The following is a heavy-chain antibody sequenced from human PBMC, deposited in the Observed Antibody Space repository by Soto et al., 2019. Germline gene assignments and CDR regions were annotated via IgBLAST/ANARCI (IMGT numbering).Heavy chain of an antibody. J-gene: IGHJ4*02. CDR3: ARGTAVMTLDY. D-gene: IGHD4-17*01. Sequence: QVQLQESGPGLVKPSETLSLTCTVSGGSISSYYWSWIWQPPGKGLEWMGNSYYSGSTNYNPALTSRGTVSVDTSKNQYSLTLSFVTAADTAVYDCARGTAVMTLDYWGQGTLVTVSS. V-gene: IGHV4-59*08. CDR2: SYYSGST. CDR1: GGSISSYY.